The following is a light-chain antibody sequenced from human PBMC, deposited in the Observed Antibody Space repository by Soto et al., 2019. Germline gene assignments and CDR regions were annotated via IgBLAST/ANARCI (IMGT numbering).Light chain of an antibody. CDR1: SSDVGGYNF. CDR3: CSYTSSSTHV. J-gene: IGLJ1*01. Sequence: QSALTQPASVSGSPGQSITISCTGTSSDVGGYNFVSWYQQHPGKVPKLMIFDVNRRPSGVSDRFSGSKSGNTASLTVSGLQAEDEGDYYCCSYTSSSTHVFGSGTKVTVL. V-gene: IGLV2-14*03. CDR2: DVN.